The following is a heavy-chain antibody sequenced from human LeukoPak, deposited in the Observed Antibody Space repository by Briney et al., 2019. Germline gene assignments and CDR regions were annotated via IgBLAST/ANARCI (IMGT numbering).Heavy chain of an antibody. CDR3: AKAGYAYSYGYYFDY. V-gene: IGHV3-23*01. D-gene: IGHD5-18*01. CDR2: ISGSGGST. J-gene: IGHJ4*02. Sequence: GGSLRLSCAASGFTFSSYAMSWVRQAPGKGLEWVSAISGSGGSTYYADSVKGRFTISRDSSKNTLYLQMNSLRAEDTAVYYCAKAGYAYSYGYYFDYWGQGTLVTVSS. CDR1: GFTFSSYA.